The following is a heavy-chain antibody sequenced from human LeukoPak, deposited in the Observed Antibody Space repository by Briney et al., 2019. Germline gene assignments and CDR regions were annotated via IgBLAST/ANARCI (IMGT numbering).Heavy chain of an antibody. CDR2: IKSKTDGGTT. V-gene: IGHV3-15*01. CDR1: GFTFSNAW. J-gene: IGHJ4*02. CDR3: TTRNSSSWLDY. Sequence: KSGGSLRLSCAASGFTFSNAWMNWVRQAPGKGLEWVGRIKSKTDGGTTDYAAPVKGRFTISRDDSKNTLYPQMNSLKTEDTAVYYCTTRNSSSWLDYWGQGTLVTASS. D-gene: IGHD6-13*01.